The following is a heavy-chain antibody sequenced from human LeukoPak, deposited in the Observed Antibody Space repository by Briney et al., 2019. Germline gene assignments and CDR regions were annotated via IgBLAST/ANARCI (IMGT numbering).Heavy chain of an antibody. CDR2: ISYDGSNK. D-gene: IGHD4-17*01. CDR3: ARDGTYYGDPYGMDV. CDR1: GFTFSSYA. J-gene: IGHJ6*02. Sequence: GRSLRLSCAASGFTFSSYAMHWVRQAPGKGLEWVAVISYDGSNKYYADSVKSRFTISRDNSKNTLYLQMNSLRAEDTAVYYCARDGTYYGDPYGMDVWGQGTTVTVSS. V-gene: IGHV3-30-3*01.